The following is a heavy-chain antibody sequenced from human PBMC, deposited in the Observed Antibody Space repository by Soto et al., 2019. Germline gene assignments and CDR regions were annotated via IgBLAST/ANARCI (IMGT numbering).Heavy chain of an antibody. Sequence: PSETLSLTCTASGGSISSSSFHWGWIRQPPGKGLKWIGSIYYSGSTYYSPSLKSRVTISVDTSKNQFSLKLISVTAADPAVYYCPREGNIGRWPLTLDYWGQGT. J-gene: IGHJ4*02. CDR2: IYYSGST. CDR1: GGSISSSSFH. V-gene: IGHV4-39*07. D-gene: IGHD1-26*01. CDR3: PREGNIGRWPLTLDY.